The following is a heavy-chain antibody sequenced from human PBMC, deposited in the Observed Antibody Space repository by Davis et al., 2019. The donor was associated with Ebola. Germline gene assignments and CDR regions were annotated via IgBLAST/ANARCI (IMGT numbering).Heavy chain of an antibody. J-gene: IGHJ6*04. CDR2: IIPIFGTA. V-gene: IGHV1-69*13. Sequence: SVKVSCKASGGTFSSYAISWVRQAPGQGLEWMGGIIPIFGTANYAQKFQGRVTITADESTSTAYMELSSLRSEDTAVYYCARDKGDYYYYYGMDVWGKGTTVTVSS. CDR1: GGTFSSYA. CDR3: ARDKGDYYYYYGMDV.